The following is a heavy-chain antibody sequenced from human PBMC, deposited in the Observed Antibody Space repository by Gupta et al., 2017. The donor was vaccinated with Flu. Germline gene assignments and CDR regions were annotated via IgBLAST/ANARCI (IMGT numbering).Heavy chain of an antibody. CDR1: GYTFTKYW. Sequence: EVQLAQSGPEVKKPGESLKILCQASGYTFTKYWIAWVRQVRGKGLEWMGLIFPGDSDTRYSPSFQGRVTMSDDTSNATAYLQWTSLQTSDTAMYYCARSADWRNFFGHWGQGALVTVSS. CDR2: IFPGDSDT. CDR3: ARSADWRNFFGH. J-gene: IGHJ4*02. V-gene: IGHV5-51*01. D-gene: IGHD3/OR15-3a*01.